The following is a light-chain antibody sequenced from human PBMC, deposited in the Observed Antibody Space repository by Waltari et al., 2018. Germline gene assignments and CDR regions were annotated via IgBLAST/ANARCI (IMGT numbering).Light chain of an antibody. CDR2: GAS. Sequence: EIVLTQSPGTLSLSPGERATLSCRASQSVSRVLAWYQQKPGQAPRLLIYGASNRATGIPDRFSGSGCGTDFSLTISRLDPEDFAVYYCQHYVRLPVTFGQGTKVEIK. CDR1: QSVSRV. V-gene: IGKV3-20*01. CDR3: QHYVRLPVT. J-gene: IGKJ1*01.